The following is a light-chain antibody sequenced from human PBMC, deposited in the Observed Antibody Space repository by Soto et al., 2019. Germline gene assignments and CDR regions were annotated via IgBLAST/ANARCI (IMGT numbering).Light chain of an antibody. CDR2: DFN. Sequence: QSVLTQPASVSGSPGQSITISCAGTSSDVGAYNYVSWYQHHPGKAPKLMIYDFNNRPSGDSNRFSGSKSGNTASLTISGLQAEDEADYYCSSWTSGATYVFGSGTKVTV. CDR1: SSDVGAYNY. J-gene: IGLJ1*01. V-gene: IGLV2-14*03. CDR3: SSWTSGATYV.